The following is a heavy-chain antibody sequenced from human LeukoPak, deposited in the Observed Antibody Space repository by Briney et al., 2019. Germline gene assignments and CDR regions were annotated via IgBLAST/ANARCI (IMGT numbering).Heavy chain of an antibody. V-gene: IGHV3-48*03. CDR2: ISSSGSTI. CDR1: GFTFSSYE. CDR3: ASLLWFGELLPYYYYGMDV. Sequence: GGSLRLSCAASGFTFSSYEMNWVRQAPGKGLEWVSYISSSGSTIYYADSVKGRFTISRDNAKNSLYLQMNSLRAEDTAVYYCASLLWFGELLPYYYYGMDVWGQGTTVTVSS. D-gene: IGHD3-10*01. J-gene: IGHJ6*02.